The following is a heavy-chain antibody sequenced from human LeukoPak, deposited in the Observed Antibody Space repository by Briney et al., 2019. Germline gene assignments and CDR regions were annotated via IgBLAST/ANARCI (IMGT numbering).Heavy chain of an antibody. CDR1: GFTFSSYE. J-gene: IGHJ4*02. CDR2: ISSSGSTI. D-gene: IGHD2-21*02. Sequence: PGGSLRLSCAASGFTFSSYEMSWVRQAPGKGLEWVSYISSSGSTIYYTDSVKGRFTISRDNAKNSLYLQMNSLRPEDTAVYYCARVAYCGGDCYPIDYWGQGTLVTVSS. V-gene: IGHV3-48*03. CDR3: ARVAYCGGDCYPIDY.